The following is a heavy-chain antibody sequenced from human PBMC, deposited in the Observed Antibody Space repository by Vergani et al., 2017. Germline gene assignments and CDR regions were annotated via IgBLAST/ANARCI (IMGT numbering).Heavy chain of an antibody. CDR1: GYTFTSYD. CDR3: ARAATTIEATRYFQH. Sequence: QVQLVQSGAEVKKPGASVKVSCKASGYTFTSYDINWVRQATGQGLEWMGWMNPNSGNTGYAQKFQGRVTMTTDTSTSTAYMELRSLRSDDTAVYYCARAATTIEATRYFQHWGQGTLVTVSS. V-gene: IGHV1-8*01. J-gene: IGHJ1*01. D-gene: IGHD5-12*01. CDR2: MNPNSGNT.